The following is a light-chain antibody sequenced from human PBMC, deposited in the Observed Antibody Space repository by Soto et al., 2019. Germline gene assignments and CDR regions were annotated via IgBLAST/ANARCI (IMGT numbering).Light chain of an antibody. CDR3: SSYTRSSPVV. V-gene: IGLV2-14*01. CDR1: SSDVGAYNY. CDR2: EVT. Sequence: QSALTQPASVSGSPGQSITISCTGTSSDVGAYNYVSWYQQHPGKAPKLMIYEVTHRPSGVSNRFSGSKSGNTASLTISGLQAEDEADYYCSSYTRSSPVVFGGGTKLTVL. J-gene: IGLJ2*01.